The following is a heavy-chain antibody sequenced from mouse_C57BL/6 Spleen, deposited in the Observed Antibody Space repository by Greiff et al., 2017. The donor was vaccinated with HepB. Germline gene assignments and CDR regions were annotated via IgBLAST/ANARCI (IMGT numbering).Heavy chain of an antibody. J-gene: IGHJ2*01. CDR3: ARDNSYYYGNYGY. CDR1: GYTFTSYW. CDR2: INPSNGGT. D-gene: IGHD2-1*01. V-gene: IGHV1-53*01. Sequence: QVQLQQSGTELVKPGASVKLSCKASGYTFTSYWMHWVKQRPGQGLEWIGNINPSNGGTNYNEKFKSKATLTVDKSSSTAYMQLSSLTSEDSAVYYCARDNSYYYGNYGYWGQGTTLTVSS.